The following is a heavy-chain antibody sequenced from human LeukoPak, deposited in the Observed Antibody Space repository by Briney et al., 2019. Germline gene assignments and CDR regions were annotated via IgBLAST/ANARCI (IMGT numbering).Heavy chain of an antibody. V-gene: IGHV3-21*01. CDR3: ARGIHYYDSSGYEFDY. CDR2: ISSSSSYI. Sequence: GGSLRLSCAASGFTFSSYSMNWVRQAPGKGLEWVSSISSSSSYIYYADSVKGRFTTSRDNAKNSLYLQMNSLRAEDTAVYYCARGIHYYDSSGYEFDYWGQGTLVTVSS. CDR1: GFTFSSYS. J-gene: IGHJ4*02. D-gene: IGHD3-22*01.